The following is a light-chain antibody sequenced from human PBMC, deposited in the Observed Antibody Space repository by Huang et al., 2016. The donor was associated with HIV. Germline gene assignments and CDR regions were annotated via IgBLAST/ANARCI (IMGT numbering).Light chain of an antibody. J-gene: IGKJ2*01. CDR2: AAS. Sequence: DIQMTQSPSSLSASVGDRVTITCRTSQSISNYLNWYQQKPGRAPKLLIYAASSLQSGVPSRFSGSGSVTDFTLTISSLQPEDFATYFCQQSYSTPRTFGQGTKLEIK. CDR1: QSISNY. V-gene: IGKV1-39*01. CDR3: QQSYSTPRT.